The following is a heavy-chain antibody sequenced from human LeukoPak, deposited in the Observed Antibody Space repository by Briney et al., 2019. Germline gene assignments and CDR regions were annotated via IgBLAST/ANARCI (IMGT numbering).Heavy chain of an antibody. Sequence: ASVKVSCKASGYTFTGYYMHWVRQAPGQGLEWMGWINPNSGGTNYAQKFQGWVTMTSDTSTSTLYMELSSLRSDDTAVYFCAREKSDRLQRRFDCWGQGTLVTVSS. J-gene: IGHJ4*02. D-gene: IGHD2-2*01. CDR3: AREKSDRLQRRFDC. CDR1: GYTFTGYY. CDR2: INPNSGGT. V-gene: IGHV1-2*04.